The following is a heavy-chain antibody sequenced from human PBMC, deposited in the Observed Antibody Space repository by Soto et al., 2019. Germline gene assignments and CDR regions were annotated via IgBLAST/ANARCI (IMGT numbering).Heavy chain of an antibody. J-gene: IGHJ6*03. Sequence: SETLSLTCAVYGGSFSGYYWSWIRQPPGKGLEWIGEINHSGNTNYNPSLKSRVTISVDKSKNQFSLKLSSVTAADTAVYYCASQGLSEFDWSPTPIYYMYGWGKGTKVPV. CDR2: INHSGNT. CDR3: ASQGLSEFDWSPTPIYYMYG. CDR1: GGSFSGYY. D-gene: IGHD3-9*01. V-gene: IGHV4-34*01.